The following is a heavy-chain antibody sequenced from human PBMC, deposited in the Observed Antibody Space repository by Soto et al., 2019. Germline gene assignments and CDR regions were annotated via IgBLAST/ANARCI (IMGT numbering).Heavy chain of an antibody. CDR3: ARSSPSEDLPYYYGMDV. CDR1: GFTFAIYW. V-gene: IGHV5-51*01. CDR2: IYPRDSDT. J-gene: IGHJ6*02. D-gene: IGHD2-15*01. Sequence: RGESLKISCQGSGFTFAIYWISWVRQMPGKGLEWMGVIYPRDSDTRYSPSFQGQVTISADKSISTAYLQWSTLQASDTAVYYCARSSPSEDLPYYYGMDVWGQGTTVTVSS.